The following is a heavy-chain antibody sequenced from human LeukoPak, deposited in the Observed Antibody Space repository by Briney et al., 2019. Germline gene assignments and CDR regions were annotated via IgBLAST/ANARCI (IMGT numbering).Heavy chain of an antibody. J-gene: IGHJ4*02. V-gene: IGHV3-7*01. CDR2: IKQDGSEK. CDR1: GFIFSTYW. Sequence: WGSLRLYCESSGFIFSTYWMTWARQAPGKGMEWVANIKQDGSEKHYVGSVKGRFTISRDNAKNSLYLQMNSLRAEDTAVYYCAREIIVTTFPDYWGQGTLVTVSS. D-gene: IGHD4-11*01. CDR3: AREIIVTTFPDY.